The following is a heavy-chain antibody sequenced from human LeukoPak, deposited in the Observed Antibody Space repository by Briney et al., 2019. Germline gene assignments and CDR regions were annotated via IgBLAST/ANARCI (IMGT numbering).Heavy chain of an antibody. CDR2: ISYDGSNK. Sequence: PGGSLRLSCAASGFTFSSYGMHWVRQAPGKGLEWGAVISYDGSNKYYADSVKGRFTISRDNSKNTLYLQMNSLRAEDTAVYYCAKGTRGYSYGSQLDYWGQGTLVTVSS. CDR3: AKGTRGYSYGSQLDY. D-gene: IGHD5-18*01. J-gene: IGHJ4*02. V-gene: IGHV3-30*18. CDR1: GFTFSSYG.